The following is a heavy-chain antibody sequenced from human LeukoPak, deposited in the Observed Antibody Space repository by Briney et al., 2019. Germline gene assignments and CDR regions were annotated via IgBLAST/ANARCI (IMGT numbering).Heavy chain of an antibody. CDR3: ARPLNCGGDCYSGMDY. J-gene: IGHJ4*02. V-gene: IGHV1-18*01. CDR1: GYTFTSYG. D-gene: IGHD2-21*02. Sequence: ASVKVSCKASGYTFTSYGISWVRQAPGQGLEWMAWISVYNGNTNYAQKLQGRVTMTTDTSTSTAYMELRSLRSDDTAVYYCARPLNCGGDCYSGMDYWGQGTLVTVSS. CDR2: ISVYNGNT.